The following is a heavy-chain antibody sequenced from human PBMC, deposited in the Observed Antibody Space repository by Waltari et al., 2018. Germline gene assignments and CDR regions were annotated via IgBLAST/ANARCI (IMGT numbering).Heavy chain of an antibody. CDR3: AGHDFRHNDY. V-gene: IGHV4-4*02. CDR2: IYHSGIP. CDR1: GGSISSTNW. Sequence: QVQLQESGPGLVKPSGALSLTCPVSGGSISSTNWWRWVRQPPGKGLGWIGEIYHSGIPNYNPSLKSRVTISVDKSKNHFSLKLSSVTAADTAVYYCAGHDFRHNDYWGQGTLVTVSS. J-gene: IGHJ4*02. D-gene: IGHD3-3*01.